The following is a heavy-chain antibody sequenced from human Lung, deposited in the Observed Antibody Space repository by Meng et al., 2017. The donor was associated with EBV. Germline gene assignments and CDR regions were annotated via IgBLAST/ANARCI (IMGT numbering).Heavy chain of an antibody. J-gene: IGHJ4*02. Sequence: QARLQTLGAGLFKPSETLSLRCAFSGGSFRGYYWSWIRQSPERGLEWIGEINHSGHTNYNPSLKSRVTISVDTSKNQFSLNLSSVTAADTAVYYCARGRQIGWQGGDFAYWSQGTLVTVSS. D-gene: IGHD2-15*01. CDR3: ARGRQIGWQGGDFAY. CDR2: INHSGHT. CDR1: GGSFRGYY. V-gene: IGHV4-34*02.